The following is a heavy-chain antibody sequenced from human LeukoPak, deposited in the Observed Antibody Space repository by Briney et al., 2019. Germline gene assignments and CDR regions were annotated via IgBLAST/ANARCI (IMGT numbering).Heavy chain of an antibody. CDR2: ISWNSGNI. J-gene: IGHJ5*01. CDR1: GFTFDDYG. Sequence: GRSLRLSCAASGFTFDDYGMHWVRRPPGKGLEWVSGISWNSGNIGYADSVKGRFTISRDNAKNSLYLQMDILKPEDTAFYYCAKVDGYNSGWYDSWGQGTLVTVSS. V-gene: IGHV3-9*01. D-gene: IGHD6-19*01. CDR3: AKVDGYNSGWYDS.